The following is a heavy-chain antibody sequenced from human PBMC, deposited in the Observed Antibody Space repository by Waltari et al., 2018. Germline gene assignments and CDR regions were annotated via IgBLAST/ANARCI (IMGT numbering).Heavy chain of an antibody. CDR1: GGSISSYY. D-gene: IGHD4-17*01. CDR2: IYYSGST. J-gene: IGHJ3*02. CDR3: ARDRSRLRWNDFDAFDI. Sequence: QVQLQESGPGLVKHSETLSLTCTVSGGSISSYYWGWIRPPPGKGLEWIGYIYYSGSTNYNPSLKSRVTISVDTSKNQFSLKLSSVTAADTAVYYCARDRSRLRWNDFDAFDIWGQGTMVTVSS. V-gene: IGHV4-59*01.